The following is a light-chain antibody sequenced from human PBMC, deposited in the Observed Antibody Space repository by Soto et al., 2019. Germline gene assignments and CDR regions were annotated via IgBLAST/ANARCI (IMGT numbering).Light chain of an antibody. CDR1: QSVSSNF. CDR3: QQYGSSPYT. J-gene: IGKJ2*01. Sequence: EIVLTHSPGTLSLSPGERATLSCRASQSVSSNFLAWYQQTPGQAPRLLIYGASTRATGTPDRFSGSGSGTDFTLTISRLEPEDFAMYYCQQYGSSPYTYGQGTKLEIK. CDR2: GAS. V-gene: IGKV3-20*01.